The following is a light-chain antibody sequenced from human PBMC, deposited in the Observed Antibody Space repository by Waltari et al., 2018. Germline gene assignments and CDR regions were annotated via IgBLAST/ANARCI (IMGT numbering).Light chain of an antibody. Sequence: EIVMTQSPETLSVSPGQRVTLSCRASQNIAASLAWHQQRPGQAPRVLISGASSMVTGIPDRFSGSGSGTDFTLTISSLQSEDVAIYYCQQFHTWPLTFGGGTKVEIK. CDR1: QNIAAS. V-gene: IGKV3-15*01. CDR2: GAS. J-gene: IGKJ4*01. CDR3: QQFHTWPLT.